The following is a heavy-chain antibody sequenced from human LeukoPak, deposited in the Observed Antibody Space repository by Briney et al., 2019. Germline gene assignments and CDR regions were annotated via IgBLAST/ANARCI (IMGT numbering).Heavy chain of an antibody. CDR1: GSTLSIYT. CDR2: MSTSGSI. V-gene: IGHV3-48*02. Sequence: GGSLILSCAASGSTLSIYTMNWVRQAPGKGLEWVSYMSTSGSISYADSVKGRFTISRDNAKNSLYLQMNSLRDEDTAVYYCAREISRFGIWGQGTLVTVSS. J-gene: IGHJ4*02. D-gene: IGHD3-16*01. CDR3: AREISRFGI.